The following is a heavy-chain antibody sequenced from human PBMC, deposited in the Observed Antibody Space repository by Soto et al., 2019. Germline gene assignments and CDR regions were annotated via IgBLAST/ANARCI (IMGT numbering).Heavy chain of an antibody. CDR3: ARAADLNYDILTGYYFDY. Sequence: VASVKVSCKASGYTFTTYYVHWVRQAPGQGLEWMGIINPTGGSTSYAQKFQGRVTMTRDTSTSTVYMELSSLRSEDTAVYYCARAADLNYDILTGYYFDYWGQGTLVTVSS. CDR2: INPTGGST. D-gene: IGHD3-9*01. CDR1: GYTFTTYY. J-gene: IGHJ4*02. V-gene: IGHV1-46*01.